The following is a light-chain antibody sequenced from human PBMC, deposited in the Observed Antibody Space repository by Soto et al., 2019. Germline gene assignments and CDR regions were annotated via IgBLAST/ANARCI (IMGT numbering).Light chain of an antibody. V-gene: IGLV1-40*01. CDR1: SSNIGAGYD. Sequence: QSVLTQPPSVSGAPGQTVTISCTGSSSNIGAGYDVHWYQQLPGTAPKLLIYVNINRPSGVPDRFSGSKSGTSASLAITGLQTEDEADYYCQSYDNSLSAWVFGGGTKLTVL. CDR3: QSYDNSLSAWV. J-gene: IGLJ3*02. CDR2: VNI.